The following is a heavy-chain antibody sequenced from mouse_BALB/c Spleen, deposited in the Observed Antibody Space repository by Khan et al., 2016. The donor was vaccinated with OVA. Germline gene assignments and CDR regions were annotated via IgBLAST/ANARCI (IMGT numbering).Heavy chain of an antibody. D-gene: IGHD1-1*02. CDR2: INPHIGET. J-gene: IGHJ2*01. V-gene: IGHV1-20*01. CDR3: ARIGRGGFDY. Sequence: VQLKQSGPELVKPGASVKISCKASGYSFTGYFMNWVMQSHGKSLEWIGRINPHIGETFYNQKFKGKATLTVDESSSTAHMELRSLTSEDSAVYYCARIGRGGFDYWGQGTTLTVSS. CDR1: GYSFTGYF.